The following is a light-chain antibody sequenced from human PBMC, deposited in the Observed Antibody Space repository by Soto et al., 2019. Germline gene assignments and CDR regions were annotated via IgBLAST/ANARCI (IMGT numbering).Light chain of an antibody. V-gene: IGKV3-20*01. Sequence: EIVLTQSPGTLSLSPGERATLSCRASQTVTSSYLAWYQQKPGQDPMLLVFGGSSSATGIPYRFRGVGSGTYFTVTINWLEPEESEVYYCKQYGSSPVRFGGGTKVEI. J-gene: IGKJ4*02. CDR3: KQYGSSPVR. CDR1: QTVTSSY. CDR2: GGS.